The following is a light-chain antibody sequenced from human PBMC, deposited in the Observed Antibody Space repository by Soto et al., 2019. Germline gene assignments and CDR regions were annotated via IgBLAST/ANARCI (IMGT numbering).Light chain of an antibody. CDR2: DAS. J-gene: IGKJ5*01. CDR3: QQYGSSPIT. CDR1: QSISDT. Sequence: EIVMTQSPATLSVSPGGRATLSCRASQSISDTLAWYQQKPGQAPRLLISDASGRATGIPDRFSGSGSETDFSLTINRLEPEDFAVYFCQQYGSSPITFGQGTRLEN. V-gene: IGKV3-20*01.